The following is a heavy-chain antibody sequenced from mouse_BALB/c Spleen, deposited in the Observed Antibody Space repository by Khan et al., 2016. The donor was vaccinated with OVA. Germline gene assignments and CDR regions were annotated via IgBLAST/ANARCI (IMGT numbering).Heavy chain of an antibody. CDR1: GDSISSGY. J-gene: IGHJ3*01. CDR3: ARSTYRYAFAS. Sequence: VQLQQSGPSLVQPSQTLSLTCSVTGDSISSGYWSWIRKFPGNKLEYMGYMISSGYTYYNPSLKSRISITRHTPKNQYYLKLNSVTPEDTATYYCARSTYRYAFASWGQGTLVTVSA. CDR2: MISSGYT. D-gene: IGHD2-14*01. V-gene: IGHV3-8*02.